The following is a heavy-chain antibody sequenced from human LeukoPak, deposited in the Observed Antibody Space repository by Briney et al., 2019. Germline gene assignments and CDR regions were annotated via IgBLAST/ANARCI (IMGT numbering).Heavy chain of an antibody. J-gene: IGHJ6*02. CDR3: ATNVAATGYYYGMDV. V-gene: IGHV1-58*02. D-gene: IGHD2-15*01. Sequence: SVKVSCKASGFTFTSSVMQWVRQARGQRLEWIGWIVVGSGNTNYAQKFQERVTITRDMSTSTAYMELSSLRSEDTAVYYCATNVAATGYYYGMDVWGQGTTVTVSS. CDR2: IVVGSGNT. CDR1: GFTFTSSV.